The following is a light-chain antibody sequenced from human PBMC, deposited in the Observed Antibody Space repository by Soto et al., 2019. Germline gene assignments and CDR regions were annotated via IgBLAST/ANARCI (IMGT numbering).Light chain of an antibody. V-gene: IGLV2-14*01. Sequence: QSALTQAASVSGSPGQSITVPCTGTSSYVGYYQYVSWYQQHPGKAPKVLIYEVSTRLSGISNRSSGSKSGNSVSLNISGLQPVDEAAYYCSSYTSISTLVFGTGTKVTVL. CDR1: SSYVGYYQY. CDR3: SSYTSISTLV. CDR2: EVS. J-gene: IGLJ1*01.